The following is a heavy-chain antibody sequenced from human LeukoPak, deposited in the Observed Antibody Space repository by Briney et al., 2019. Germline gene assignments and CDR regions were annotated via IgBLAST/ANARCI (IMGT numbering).Heavy chain of an antibody. J-gene: IGHJ3*02. CDR1: GFTFSSYS. CDR3: ARDSRTGADAFDI. V-gene: IGHV3-21*01. CDR2: ISSSSNYI. D-gene: IGHD1-1*01. Sequence: PGGSLRLSCAASGFTFSSYSMNWVRQTPGKGLEWVSSISSSSNYIYYADSVKGRFTISRDNAKNSLYLQMNSLRAEDTAVYYCARDSRTGADAFDIWGQGTMVTVSS.